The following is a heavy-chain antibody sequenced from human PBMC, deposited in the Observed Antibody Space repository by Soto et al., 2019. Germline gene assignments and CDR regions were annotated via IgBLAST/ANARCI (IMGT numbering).Heavy chain of an antibody. V-gene: IGHV3-48*02. J-gene: IGHJ6*02. CDR1: GFTFSSYS. D-gene: IGHD4-17*01. CDR3: ARAPGFTYGDYLGYYGMDV. CDR2: ISSSSSTI. Sequence: EVQLVESGGGLVQPRGSLRLSCAASGFTFSSYSMNWVRQAPGKGLEWVSYISSSSSTIYYADSVKGRFTISRDNAKNSLYLQMNSLRDEDTAVYYCARAPGFTYGDYLGYYGMDVWGQGTTVTVSS.